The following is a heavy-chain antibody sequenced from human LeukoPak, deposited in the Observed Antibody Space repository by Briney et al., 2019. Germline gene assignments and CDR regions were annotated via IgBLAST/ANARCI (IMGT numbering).Heavy chain of an antibody. J-gene: IGHJ3*02. CDR3: ARPSLTTVTTKALDAFDI. V-gene: IGHV4-39*01. CDR1: GGSTSSSSYY. D-gene: IGHD4-17*01. CDR2: IYYSGST. Sequence: SGTLSLTCTVSGGSTSSSSYYWGWIRQPPGKGLEWIGSIYYSGSTYYNPSLKSRVTISVDTSKNQFSLKLSSVTAADTAVYYCARPSLTTVTTKALDAFDIWGQGTMVTVSS.